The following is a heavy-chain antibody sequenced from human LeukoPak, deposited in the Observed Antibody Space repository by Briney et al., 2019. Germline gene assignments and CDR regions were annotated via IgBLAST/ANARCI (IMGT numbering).Heavy chain of an antibody. CDR1: GFTFSSYW. CDR3: ARDLGGSGSYYLLGYFDY. Sequence: GGSLRLSCAASGFTFSSYWMSWVRQAPGKGLEWVANIKQDGSEKYYVDSVKGRFTISRDNAKNSLYLQMNSLRAEDTAVYYCARDLGGSGSYYLLGYFDYWGQGTLVTVSS. CDR2: IKQDGSEK. D-gene: IGHD3-10*01. J-gene: IGHJ4*02. V-gene: IGHV3-7*01.